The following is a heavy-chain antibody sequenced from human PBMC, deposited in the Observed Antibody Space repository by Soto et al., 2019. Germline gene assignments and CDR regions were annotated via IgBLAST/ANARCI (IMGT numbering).Heavy chain of an antibody. V-gene: IGHV3-30*02. CDR2: IWYDGSNK. CDR1: GFTFSSYG. Sequence: GGSLRLSCAASGFTFSSYGMHWVRQAPGKGLEWVAVIWYDGSNKYYADSVKGRFTISRDNSKNTLYLQMNSLRAEDTAVYYCAKDQAEYSSGHYYYGMDVWGQGTTVTVSS. CDR3: AKDQAEYSSGHYYYGMDV. D-gene: IGHD6-19*01. J-gene: IGHJ6*02.